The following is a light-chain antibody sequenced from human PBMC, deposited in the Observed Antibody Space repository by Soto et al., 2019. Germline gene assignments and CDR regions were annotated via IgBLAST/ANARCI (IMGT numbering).Light chain of an antibody. V-gene: IGKV1-39*01. CDR1: QTITRY. CDR3: QQSRDAPT. CDR2: AAS. Sequence: DIQMTQSPSSLTASAGDRVTITCRASQTITRYLNWYQQKPGKAPKLLIYAASNLPSGVPSRFRGSGSGTDFTLTISSLQPEDAATYFCQQSRDAPTFGQGTKVEIK. J-gene: IGKJ1*01.